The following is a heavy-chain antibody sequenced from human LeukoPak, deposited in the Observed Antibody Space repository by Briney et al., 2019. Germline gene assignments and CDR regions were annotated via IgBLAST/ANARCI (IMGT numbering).Heavy chain of an antibody. J-gene: IGHJ4*02. D-gene: IGHD4-17*01. V-gene: IGHV4-34*01. CDR3: ARGPTVIDY. CDR1: GFTVSSNY. CDR2: INHSGST. Sequence: TAGGSLRLSCAASGFTVSSNYMSWIRQPPGKGLEWIGEINHSGSTNYNPSLKSRVTISVDTSKNQFSLKLSSVTAADTAVYYCARGPTVIDYWGQGTLVTVSS.